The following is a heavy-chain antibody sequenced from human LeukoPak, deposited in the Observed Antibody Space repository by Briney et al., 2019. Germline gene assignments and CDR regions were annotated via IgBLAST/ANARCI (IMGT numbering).Heavy chain of an antibody. CDR2: IYYSGST. J-gene: IGHJ3*02. D-gene: IGHD7-27*01. CDR3: ARQFAGAHAFDI. Sequence: SETLSLTCTVSGGSISGSSYYWGWIRQPPGKGLEWIGSIYYSGSTYYNPSLKSRVTISVDTSKNQFSLKLSSVTAADTAVYYCARQFAGAHAFDIWGQGTMVTVSS. V-gene: IGHV4-39*01. CDR1: GGSISGSSYY.